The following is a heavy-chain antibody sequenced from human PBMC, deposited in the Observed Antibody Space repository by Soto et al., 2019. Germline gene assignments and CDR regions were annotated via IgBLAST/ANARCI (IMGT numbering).Heavy chain of an antibody. CDR1: GGSFSGYY. J-gene: IGHJ6*02. D-gene: IGHD6-19*01. Sequence: SETLSLTCAVYGGSFSGYYRSCIRQPPGKGLEWIGEINHSGSTNYNPSLKSRVTISVDTSKNQFSLKLSSVTAADTAVYYCARRGSIAVAGKGRYHYYGMDVWGQGTTVTVSS. CDR3: ARRGSIAVAGKGRYHYYGMDV. CDR2: INHSGST. V-gene: IGHV4-34*01.